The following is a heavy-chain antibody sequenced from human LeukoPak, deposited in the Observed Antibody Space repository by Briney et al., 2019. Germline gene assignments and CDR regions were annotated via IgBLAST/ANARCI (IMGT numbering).Heavy chain of an antibody. CDR3: ARSIAAAVYFDY. CDR2: ISSSSSYI. V-gene: IGHV3-21*01. CDR1: GFTFSSYS. Sequence: GGSLRLSCAASGFTFSSYSMNWVRQAPGKGLEWVSSISSSSSYIYYADSVKGRFTISRDNAKNSLYLQMNSLRAGDTAVYYCARSIAAAVYFDYWGQGTLVTVSS. D-gene: IGHD6-13*01. J-gene: IGHJ4*02.